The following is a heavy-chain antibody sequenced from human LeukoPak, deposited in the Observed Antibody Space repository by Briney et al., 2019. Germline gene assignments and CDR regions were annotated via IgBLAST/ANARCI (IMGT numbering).Heavy chain of an antibody. V-gene: IGHV4-59*08. D-gene: IGHD5-24*01. CDR3: ARGARAGYNLEPFDY. Sequence: ASETLSLTCTLSGASMSSYYWSWIRQPPGKGLEWIGYIYYSGSTRYNPSLKSRVTISVDTSKTQFSLELSSVTAADTAVYYCARGARAGYNLEPFDYWGQGTLVTVSS. CDR2: IYYSGST. J-gene: IGHJ4*02. CDR1: GASMSSYY.